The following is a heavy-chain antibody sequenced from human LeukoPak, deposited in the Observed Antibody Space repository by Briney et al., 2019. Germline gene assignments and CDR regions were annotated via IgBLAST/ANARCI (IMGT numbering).Heavy chain of an antibody. V-gene: IGHV1-2*02. D-gene: IGHD3-16*01. Sequence: ASVKVSCKASGYTFTGYYMHWVRQAPGQGLEWMGWINPNSGGTNYARKFQGRVTMTRDTSISTAYMELSRLRSDDTAVYYCARDNGGMITDSWGQGTLVTVSS. J-gene: IGHJ5*02. CDR3: ARDNGGMITDS. CDR2: INPNSGGT. CDR1: GYTFTGYY.